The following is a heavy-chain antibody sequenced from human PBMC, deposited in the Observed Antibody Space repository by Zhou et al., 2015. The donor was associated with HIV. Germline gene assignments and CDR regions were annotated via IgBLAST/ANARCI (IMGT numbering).Heavy chain of an antibody. V-gene: IGHV1-69*01. CDR1: GGTFSSYA. CDR3: ARSDIVVVVAAQVSYYYGMDV. J-gene: IGHJ6*02. D-gene: IGHD2-15*01. CDR2: IIPIFGTA. Sequence: QVQLVQSGAEVKKPGSSVKVSCKASGGTFSSYAISWVRQAPGQGLEWMGGIIPIFGTANYAQKFQGRVTITADESTSTAYMELSSLRSEDTAVYYCARSDIVVVVAAQVSYYYGMDVWGQGTTVTVSS.